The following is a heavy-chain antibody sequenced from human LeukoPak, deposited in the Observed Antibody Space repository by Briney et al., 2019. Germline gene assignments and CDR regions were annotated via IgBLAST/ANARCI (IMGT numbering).Heavy chain of an antibody. V-gene: IGHV3-23*01. D-gene: IGHD6-13*01. J-gene: IGHJ4*02. CDR1: GFTFSSFA. CDR2: ISGSGDNT. CDR3: AKPARVGAVDY. Sequence: GGSLRRSCAASGFTFSSFAMNWVRQAPGKGLEWISSISGSGDNTYYADSVKGRFTISRDNSKNTLYLQMNSLRAEDTAIYYCAKPARVGAVDYWGQGTLVTVSS.